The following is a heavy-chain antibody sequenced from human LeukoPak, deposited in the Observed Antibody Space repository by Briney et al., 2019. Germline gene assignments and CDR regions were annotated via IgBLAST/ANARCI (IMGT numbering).Heavy chain of an antibody. CDR2: YSGDT. CDR3: TRRRPFGDGSSWSFDY. J-gene: IGHJ4*02. V-gene: IGHV4-39*01. D-gene: IGHD6-13*01. CDR1: GGSISSSGYY. Sequence: SETLSLTCGVSGGSISSSGYYWGWIRQPPGKGLEWIGSYSGDTYYNPSLKSRVTISVDTSKNQLSLKLRSVTAADTAVYYCTRRRPFGDGSSWSFDYWGQGTLVTVSS.